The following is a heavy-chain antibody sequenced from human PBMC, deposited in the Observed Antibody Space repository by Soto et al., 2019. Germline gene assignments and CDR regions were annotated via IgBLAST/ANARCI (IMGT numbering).Heavy chain of an antibody. J-gene: IGHJ6*01. CDR2: ISGSDNST. V-gene: IGHV3-23*01. CDR1: VFTFSSYA. Sequence: GGSLRLSCAASVFTFSSYAMSWVRQAPGKGLEWVSAISGSDNSTYYADSVKGRFTISRDNSKNTLYLQVSSLRADDTAVYYCAPMGVWGQGTTVNVSS. CDR3: APMGV.